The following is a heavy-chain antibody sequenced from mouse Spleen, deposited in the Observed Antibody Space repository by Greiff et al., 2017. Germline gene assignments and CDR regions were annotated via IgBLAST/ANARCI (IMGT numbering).Heavy chain of an antibody. D-gene: IGHD1-1*01. J-gene: IGHJ4*01. V-gene: IGHV1-55*01. Sequence: VQLQQPGAELVKPGASVKMSCKASGYTFTSYWITWVKQRPGQGLEWIGDIYPGSGSTNYNEKFKSKATLTVDTSSSTAYMQLSSLTSEDSAVYYCAAYYDGSPYYAMDYWGQGTSDTVSS. CDR1: GYTFTSYW. CDR3: AAYYDGSPYYAMDY. CDR2: IYPGSGST.